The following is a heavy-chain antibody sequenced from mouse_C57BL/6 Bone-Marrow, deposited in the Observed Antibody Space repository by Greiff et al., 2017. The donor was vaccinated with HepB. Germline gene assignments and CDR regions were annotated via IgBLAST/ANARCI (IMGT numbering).Heavy chain of an antibody. Sequence: QVQLKQSGAELVRPGASVTLSCKASGYTFTDYEMHWVKQTPVHGLEWIGAIDPETGGTAYNQKFKGKAILTADKSSSTAYMELRSLTSEDSAVYYCKEGKGFAYWGQGTLVTVSA. D-gene: IGHD2-1*01. J-gene: IGHJ3*01. CDR1: GYTFTDYE. CDR3: KEGKGFAY. V-gene: IGHV1-15*01. CDR2: IDPETGGT.